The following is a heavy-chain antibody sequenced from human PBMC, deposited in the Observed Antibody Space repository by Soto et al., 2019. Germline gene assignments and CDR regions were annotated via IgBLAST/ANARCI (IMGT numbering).Heavy chain of an antibody. Sequence: SETLSLTCSVSGYSVTSSDYYWAWIRQPPGKGLEWIGSMFYSGLTYYNPSLKSRVTLSVDTPKNQFSVRLNSVTAADTAVYYCAPLSVSLSGPYGIHVWGQGTTVTVSS. D-gene: IGHD2-15*01. CDR1: GYSVTSSDYY. V-gene: IGHV4-39*01. J-gene: IGHJ6*02. CDR2: MFYSGLT. CDR3: APLSVSLSGPYGIHV.